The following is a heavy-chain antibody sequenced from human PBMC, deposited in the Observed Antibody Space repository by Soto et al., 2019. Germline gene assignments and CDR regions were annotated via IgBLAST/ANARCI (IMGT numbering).Heavy chain of an antibody. Sequence: QLQLQESGPGLVKPSETLSLTCTVSGGSISSSSCYWGWIRQPPGKGLEWIGSIYYSGSTYYNPSLKSRVTISVDTTKHPFSLKLSSVTAADTAVYYCARLTVEDGDGYYYYGLDVWGQGTTVTVSS. CDR2: IYYSGST. CDR1: GGSISSSSCY. J-gene: IGHJ6*02. V-gene: IGHV4-39*01. D-gene: IGHD2-21*02. CDR3: ARLTVEDGDGYYYYGLDV.